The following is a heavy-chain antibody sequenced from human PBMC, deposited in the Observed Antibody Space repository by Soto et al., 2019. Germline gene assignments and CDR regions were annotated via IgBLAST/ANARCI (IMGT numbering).Heavy chain of an antibody. Sequence: EVQLLESGGGSVQPGGSLRLSCAASEFTFSSYAMHWVRLPPGKGLQWVSSISGSGGTAYYADSVEGRFSISRESLVNTLYLQMNSLRAEDTAVCYCAKGRGQNWNLDYWGQGTRLTVS. D-gene: IGHD1-1*01. V-gene: IGHV3-23*01. CDR1: EFTFSSYA. CDR2: ISGSGGTA. CDR3: AKGRGQNWNLDY. J-gene: IGHJ4*02.